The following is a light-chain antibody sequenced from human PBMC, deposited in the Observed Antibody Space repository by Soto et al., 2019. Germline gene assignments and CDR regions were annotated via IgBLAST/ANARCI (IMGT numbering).Light chain of an antibody. V-gene: IGKV1-5*03. Sequence: DIQMTPSPSTLSGSAVDRVTITCRASQTISSWLAWYQQKPGKAPKLLIYKASTLKSGVPSRFSGSGSATDFTLTISSLQPEDSAAYYCLQDYNYPFTFGQGTKVDIK. CDR1: QTISSW. CDR2: KAS. J-gene: IGKJ2*01. CDR3: LQDYNYPFT.